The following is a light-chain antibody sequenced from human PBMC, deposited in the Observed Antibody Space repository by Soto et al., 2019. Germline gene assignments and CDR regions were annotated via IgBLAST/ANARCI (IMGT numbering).Light chain of an antibody. Sequence: QSVLTQPASVSGSHGQSITISCTGTSSDVGSYNLVSWYQQHPGKAPKLMIYEVSKRPSGVSNRFSGSKSGNTASLTISGLQAEDEADYYCCSYAGSSTLDVFGTGTKVTVL. CDR2: EVS. CDR3: CSYAGSSTLDV. CDR1: SSDVGSYNL. J-gene: IGLJ1*01. V-gene: IGLV2-23*02.